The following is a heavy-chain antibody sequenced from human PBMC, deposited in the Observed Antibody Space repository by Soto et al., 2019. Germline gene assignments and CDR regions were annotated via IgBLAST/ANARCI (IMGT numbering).Heavy chain of an antibody. CDR3: AKENGGPQNYGDYIGLDY. J-gene: IGHJ4*02. V-gene: IGHV3-9*01. CDR2: ISWNSGSI. CDR1: GFTFDDYA. D-gene: IGHD4-17*01. Sequence: GGSLRLSCAASGFTFDDYAMHWVRQAPGKGLEWVSGISWNSGSIGYADFVKGRFTISRDNAKNSLYLQMNRLRAEDTALYYCAKENGGPQNYGDYIGLDYWGQGTLVTVSS.